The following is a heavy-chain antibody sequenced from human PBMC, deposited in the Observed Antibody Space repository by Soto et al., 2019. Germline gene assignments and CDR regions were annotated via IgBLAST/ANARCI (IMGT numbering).Heavy chain of an antibody. V-gene: IGHV3-23*01. CDR1: GFDFSNYA. D-gene: IGHD4-17*01. J-gene: IGHJ4*02. Sequence: EVQLLESGGDLVQPGGSLRLSCVASGFDFSNYAVTWVRQAQGKGLEWVSSISRSSSVIYYADSVKGRFIISRDNSMNTLYLQMNSLRAEDTARYYCAKDPNGDYIGAFDDWGQGTLVTVSS. CDR3: AKDPNGDYIGAFDD. CDR2: ISRSSSVI.